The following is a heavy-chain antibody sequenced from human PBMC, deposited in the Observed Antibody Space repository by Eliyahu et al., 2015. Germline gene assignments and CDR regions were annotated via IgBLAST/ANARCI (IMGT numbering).Heavy chain of an antibody. CDR3: ARSFIFGADSSPAYNYGMDV. CDR1: GYSFTSYG. CDR2: XSGYNGDT. Sequence: QVQLVQSGVEVMKPGASVKVSCKASGYSFTSYGIXWXRQAPGQGLEWMGWXSGYNGDTRYPQKFQDRVSMTRDKFTNTAYMELRSLTSGDTAVYYCARSFIFGADSSPAYNYGMDVWGQGTTVTVSS. V-gene: IGHV1-18*01. J-gene: IGHJ6*02. D-gene: IGHD3-3*02.